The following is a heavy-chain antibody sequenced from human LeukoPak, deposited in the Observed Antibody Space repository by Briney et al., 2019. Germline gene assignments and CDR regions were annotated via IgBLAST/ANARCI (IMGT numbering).Heavy chain of an antibody. CDR1: GGSISSSSYY. J-gene: IGHJ4*02. V-gene: IGHV4-39*01. CDR3: ARRVGGQWLALYYFDY. D-gene: IGHD6-19*01. CDR2: IYYSGSP. Sequence: SETLSLPCTVSGGSISSSSYYWGWIRQPPGKGLEWFGCIYYSGSPYYHPSLKSRVTISVDTSKNQFSLKLSSVTAADTAVYYCARRVGGQWLALYYFDYWGQGTLVTVSS.